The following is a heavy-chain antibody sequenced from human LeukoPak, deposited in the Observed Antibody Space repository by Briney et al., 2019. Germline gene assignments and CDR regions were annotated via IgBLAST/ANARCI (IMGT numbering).Heavy chain of an antibody. CDR3: AKDDAWLRFGE. CDR2: ISPSGDTT. CDR1: GFTFSNHG. V-gene: IGHV3-23*01. Sequence: GGTLRLSCAASGFTFSNHGMNWVRQAPGKGLEWVSGISPSGDTTYYADSVKGRFTISRDNSKNTLYLEVISLTAEDTAVYYCAKDDAWLRFGEWSQGTLVTVSS. D-gene: IGHD3-10*01. J-gene: IGHJ4*02.